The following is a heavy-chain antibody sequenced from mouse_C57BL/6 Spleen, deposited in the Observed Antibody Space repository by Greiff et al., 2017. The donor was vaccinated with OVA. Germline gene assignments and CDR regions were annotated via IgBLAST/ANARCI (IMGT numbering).Heavy chain of an antibody. CDR3: ARGRRYFDV. CDR2: IDPSDSYT. V-gene: IGHV1-50*01. Sequence: QVQLQQPGAELVKPGASVKLSCKASGYTFTSYWMQWVKQRPGQGLEWIGEIDPSDSYTNYNQKFKGKATLTVDTSCSTAYMQLSSLTSEDSAVYYCARGRRYFDVWGTGTTVTVSS. J-gene: IGHJ1*03. D-gene: IGHD1-2*01. CDR1: GYTFTSYW.